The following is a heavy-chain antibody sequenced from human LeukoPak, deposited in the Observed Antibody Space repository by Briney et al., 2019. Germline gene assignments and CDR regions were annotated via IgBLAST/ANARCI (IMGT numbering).Heavy chain of an antibody. CDR1: GFTFSSYW. CDR2: IKQDESEK. V-gene: IGHV3-7*03. CDR3: ARGHMWFGELFHYYMDV. J-gene: IGHJ6*03. D-gene: IGHD3-10*01. Sequence: GGSLRLSCAASGFTFSSYWMSWVRQAPGKGLEWVANIKQDESEKYYVDSVKGRFTISRDNAKNSLYLQMNSLRAEDTAVYYCARGHMWFGELFHYYMDVWGKGTTVTISS.